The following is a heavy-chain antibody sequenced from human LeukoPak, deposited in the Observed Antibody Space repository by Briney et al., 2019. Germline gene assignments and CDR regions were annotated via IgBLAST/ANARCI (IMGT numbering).Heavy chain of an antibody. CDR1: GFTFSEYY. J-gene: IGHJ4*02. CDR2: ISGSGSST. V-gene: IGHV3-11*01. CDR3: ASASYTGAIYLGY. D-gene: IGHD1-26*01. Sequence: PGGSLRVPCAASGFTFSEYYVSWMRQPPGKGLEWMSYISGSGSSTFYADSVRGRFTISTDNATNSLYLQMNSLGSEDTAVYYCASASYTGAIYLGYWGQGTLVTVSS.